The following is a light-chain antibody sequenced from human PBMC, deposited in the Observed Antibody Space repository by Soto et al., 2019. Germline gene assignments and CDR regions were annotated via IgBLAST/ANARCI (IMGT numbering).Light chain of an antibody. CDR1: SSDVGGYNY. Sequence: QSVLTQPASVSGSPGQSITISCTGTSSDVGGYNYVSWYQQHPGKAPKLMIYDVSNRPSGVSNRFSGSKSGNTASLTISGLQAEDEADYYCSSYTSSSTLYVFGTGP. V-gene: IGLV2-14*01. J-gene: IGLJ1*01. CDR2: DVS. CDR3: SSYTSSSTLYV.